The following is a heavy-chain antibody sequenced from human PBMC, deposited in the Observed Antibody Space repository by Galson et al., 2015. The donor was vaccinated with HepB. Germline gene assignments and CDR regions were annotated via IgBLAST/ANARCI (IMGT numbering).Heavy chain of an antibody. J-gene: IGHJ4*02. V-gene: IGHV3-7*03. CDR1: GFTFSNYW. D-gene: IGHD3-16*01. Sequence: SLRLSCAVSGFTFSNYWLSWVRQAPGKGLEWVANIKQDGSEKNYVDSVKGRFTISRDNAKNSLYLQMDSLRAEDTAVYYCARDVGWGMSGNTERFDYWGQGNLVTVSS. CDR2: IKQDGSEK. CDR3: ARDVGWGMSGNTERFDY.